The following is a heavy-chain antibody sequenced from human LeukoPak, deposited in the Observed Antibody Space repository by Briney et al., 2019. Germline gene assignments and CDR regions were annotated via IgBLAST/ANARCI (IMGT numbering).Heavy chain of an antibody. J-gene: IGHJ6*02. CDR3: ARHKGPYYYGMDV. V-gene: IGHV5-51*01. CDR1: GYSFTSYW. CDR2: IYPGDSDT. Sequence: GESLKISCKGSGYSFTSYWTGWVRQMPGKGLEWMGIIYPGDSDTRYSPSFQGQVTISADKSISTAYLQWSSLKASDTAMYYCARHKGPYYYGMDVWGQGTTVTVSS.